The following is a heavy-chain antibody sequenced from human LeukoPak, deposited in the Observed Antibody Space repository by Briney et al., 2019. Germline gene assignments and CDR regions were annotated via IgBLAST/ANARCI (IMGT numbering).Heavy chain of an antibody. CDR2: VRSKANSYAT. V-gene: IGHV3-73*01. CDR1: GFTFSGSA. Sequence: PGGSLRLSCAASGFTFSGSAMHWVRQASGKGLEWVGRVRSKANSYATAYAASVKGRFTISRDDSKNTAYLQMNSLKTEDTAVYYCTRDCSGGSCYSGTYDYWGQGTLVTVSS. J-gene: IGHJ4*02. D-gene: IGHD2-15*01. CDR3: TRDCSGGSCYSGTYDY.